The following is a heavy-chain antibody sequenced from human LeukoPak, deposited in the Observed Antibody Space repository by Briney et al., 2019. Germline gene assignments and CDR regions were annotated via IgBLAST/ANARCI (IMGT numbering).Heavy chain of an antibody. CDR2: INPNSGGT. CDR3: AXYRYDFXXXXYYXXXX. D-gene: IGHD3-3*01. Sequence: ASVKVSRKASGYTFTGYYMHWVRQAPGQGLEWMGRINPNSGGTNYAQKFQGRVTMTRDTSISTAYMELSRLRSDDTAVYYCAXYRYDFXXXXYYXXXXWGKGXTVTVSS. V-gene: IGHV1-2*06. CDR1: GYTFTGYY. J-gene: IGHJ6*03.